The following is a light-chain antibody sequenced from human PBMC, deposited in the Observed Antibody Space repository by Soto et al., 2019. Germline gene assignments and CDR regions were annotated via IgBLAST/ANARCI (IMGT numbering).Light chain of an antibody. CDR1: SSDVGGYNY. V-gene: IGLV2-14*01. CDR2: DVS. J-gene: IGLJ3*02. CDR3: STYTNNSNWV. Sequence: QSALTQPASVSGSPGQSITISCTGTSSDVGGYNYVSWYQQHPGKAPKLMIYDVSNRPSGVSNRFSGSKSGNTASLTISGLQAEDEAHYYFSTYTNNSNWVFARGTELTVL.